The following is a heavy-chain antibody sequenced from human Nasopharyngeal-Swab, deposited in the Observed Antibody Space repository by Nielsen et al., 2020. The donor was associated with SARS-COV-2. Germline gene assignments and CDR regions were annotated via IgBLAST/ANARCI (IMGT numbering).Heavy chain of an antibody. CDR2: ISSSSNTI. CDR3: ARDQGYSGGYGY. D-gene: IGHD1-26*01. V-gene: IGHV3-48*01. J-gene: IGHJ4*02. Sequence: WIRQPPGKGLEWVSYISSSSNTIYNANSVKGRFTISRDNARDSLYLQMSSLRAEDTSVYYCARDQGYSGGYGYWGQGTLVTVSS.